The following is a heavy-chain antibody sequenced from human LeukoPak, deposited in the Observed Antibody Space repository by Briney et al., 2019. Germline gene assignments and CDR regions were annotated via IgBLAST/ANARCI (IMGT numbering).Heavy chain of an antibody. D-gene: IGHD3-10*01. J-gene: IGHJ6*03. Sequence: ASVKVSCKASGYTFTIYYIHWVRQAPGQGLEWMGLIKPSGGSTNYAQKFQGRVTMTRDTSTSTVYMELSSLRSEDTAVYYCARGPSITMVRGGQWYYYMDVWGKGTTVTISS. CDR3: ARGPSITMVRGGQWYYYMDV. CDR1: GYTFTIYY. CDR2: IKPSGGST. V-gene: IGHV1-46*01.